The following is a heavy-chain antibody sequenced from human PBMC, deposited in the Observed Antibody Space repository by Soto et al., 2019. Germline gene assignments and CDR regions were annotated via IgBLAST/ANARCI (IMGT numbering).Heavy chain of an antibody. Sequence: SETLSLTCAVYGGSFSAYYWSWVRQPPGKGLEWIGEIIHSESTKYNPSLKSRITINPDTSKNQFSLHIYSVTPEDTAVYYCAGVVWFRGMDVWGQGTPVTVS. V-gene: IGHV4-34*12. J-gene: IGHJ6*02. CDR1: GGSFSAYY. CDR3: AGVVWFRGMDV. D-gene: IGHD3-16*01. CDR2: IIHSEST.